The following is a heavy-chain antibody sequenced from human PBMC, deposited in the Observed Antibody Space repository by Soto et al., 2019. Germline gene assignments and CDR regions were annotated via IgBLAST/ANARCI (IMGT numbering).Heavy chain of an antibody. V-gene: IGHV1-18*01. CDR3: ARAGQYYDSSGYVN. CDR2: ISVYNGNT. D-gene: IGHD3-22*01. Sequence: QVKLVQSGTEVKKPGASLKVSCKASGYSFATSGISWVRQAPGQGLEWMGWISVYNGNTNYDQKPHDRVTMTTDTSTTTAYLELMSLRSDDTAVYYCARAGQYYDSSGYVNWGQGTLVTVSS. CDR1: GYSFATSG. J-gene: IGHJ4*02.